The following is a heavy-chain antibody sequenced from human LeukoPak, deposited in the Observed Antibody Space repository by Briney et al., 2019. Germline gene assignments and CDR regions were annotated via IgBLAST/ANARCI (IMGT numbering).Heavy chain of an antibody. D-gene: IGHD1-20*01. V-gene: IGHV4-59*01. CDR1: GGSISSYY. J-gene: IGHJ4*02. Sequence: PSETLSLTCTVSGGSISSYYWSWIRQPPGKGLEWIGYIYYSGSTNYNPSLKSRVTISLDMSKNQFSLRLTSVTAADTAVYYCARETNNWALDYWGQGTLVTVSS. CDR3: ARETNNWALDY. CDR2: IYYSGST.